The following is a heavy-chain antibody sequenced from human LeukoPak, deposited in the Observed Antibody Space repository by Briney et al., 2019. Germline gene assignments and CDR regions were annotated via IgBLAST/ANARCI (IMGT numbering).Heavy chain of an antibody. J-gene: IGHJ4*02. CDR2: ISNSGSP. D-gene: IGHD3-22*01. CDR3: ATLGITMTAIGY. Sequence: SETLSLTCTVSGGSMSSGDYYWSWIRQPPGKGLEWIGFISNSGSPYYNPSLKSRFTISVDTSKNHFSLKLSSVTAEDTAVYYCATLGITMTAIGYWGQGTLVTVSS. V-gene: IGHV4-30-4*02. CDR1: GGSMSSGDYY.